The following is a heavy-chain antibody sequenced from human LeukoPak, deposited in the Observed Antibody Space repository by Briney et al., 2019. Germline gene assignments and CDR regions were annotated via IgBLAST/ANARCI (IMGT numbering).Heavy chain of an antibody. Sequence: GGSLRLSCAASGFTFSSHAMSWVRQAPGKGLEWVSSISGSGGSTYYADSVKGRFTISRDSSRNTLYLQMNSLRAEDTAVYYCARASGPVHYTPSGPWSQGTLVTVSS. CDR2: ISGSGGST. CDR1: GFTFSSHA. V-gene: IGHV3-23*01. D-gene: IGHD3-10*01. J-gene: IGHJ5*02. CDR3: ARASGPVHYTPSGP.